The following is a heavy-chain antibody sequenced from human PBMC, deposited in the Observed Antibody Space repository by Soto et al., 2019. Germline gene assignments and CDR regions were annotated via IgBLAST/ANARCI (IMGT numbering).Heavy chain of an antibody. CDR3: ARDSKYCSSTSCPYYYYYMDV. V-gene: IGHV4-59*01. Sequence: SETLSLTCTFSGCSISSYYWSWIRQPPEKGLEWIGYIYYSGSTNYNPSLKSRVTISVDTSKNQFSLKLSSVTAADTAVYYCARDSKYCSSTSCPYYYYYMDVWGKGTTVTVSS. D-gene: IGHD2-2*01. CDR2: IYYSGST. J-gene: IGHJ6*03. CDR1: GCSISSYY.